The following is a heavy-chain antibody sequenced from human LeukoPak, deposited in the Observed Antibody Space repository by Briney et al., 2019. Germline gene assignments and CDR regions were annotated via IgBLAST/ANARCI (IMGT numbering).Heavy chain of an antibody. J-gene: IGHJ5*02. D-gene: IGHD4-17*01. Sequence: ASVKVSCKASGYTFTCYYMHWVRQAPGQGLEWMGWINPNSGGTNYAQKFQGRVTMTRDTSIRTAYMELSRLRSDDTAVYYCARGEDYCDWFDPWGQGTLVTVSS. CDR2: INPNSGGT. V-gene: IGHV1-2*02. CDR1: GYTFTCYY. CDR3: ARGEDYCDWFDP.